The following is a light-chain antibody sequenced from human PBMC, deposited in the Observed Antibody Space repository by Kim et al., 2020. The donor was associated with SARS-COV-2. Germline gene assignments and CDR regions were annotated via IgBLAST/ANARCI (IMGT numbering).Light chain of an antibody. CDR2: DSN. V-gene: IGLV1-51*01. CDR1: SSHIGDNY. J-gene: IGLJ3*02. CDR3: ATWDSNLSAGV. Sequence: QSVLTQPPSVSAAPGQTVTVSCSGSSSHIGDNYVSWYQQLPGTAPKLLIYDSNKRPSGIPDRFSGSKSGTSAALDITGLQTGDEADYYCATWDSNLSAGVFGGGTKVTVL.